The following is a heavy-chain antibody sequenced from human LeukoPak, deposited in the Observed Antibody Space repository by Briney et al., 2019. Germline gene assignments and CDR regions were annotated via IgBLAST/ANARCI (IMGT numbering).Heavy chain of an antibody. CDR3: ARGGGDS. Sequence: GGSLRLSCAASGFTFSTSWMNWVRQAPGKGLEWMAMITQEESERYYVDSVKGRFIIFRDNVKSSLYLQMNSLRAEDTAVYYCARGGGDSWGQGTLVTVSS. CDR2: ITQEESER. J-gene: IGHJ4*02. V-gene: IGHV3-7*01. D-gene: IGHD3-3*01. CDR1: GFTFSTSW.